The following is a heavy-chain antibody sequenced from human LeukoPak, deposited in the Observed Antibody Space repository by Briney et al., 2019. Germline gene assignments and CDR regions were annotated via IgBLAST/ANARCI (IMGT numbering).Heavy chain of an antibody. CDR1: GLTFINYW. J-gene: IGHJ4*02. CDR3: ARVEYSGNGNLY. D-gene: IGHD1-26*01. V-gene: IGHV3-7*01. Sequence: PGGSLRLSCVGSGLTFINYWMTWVRQVPGKGLEWVANINRDGSGKYYLPSVRGRFTISKDDAKDSLYLQMDSLRAEDTAIYYCARVEYSGNGNLYWGQGTLVTVSS. CDR2: INRDGSGK.